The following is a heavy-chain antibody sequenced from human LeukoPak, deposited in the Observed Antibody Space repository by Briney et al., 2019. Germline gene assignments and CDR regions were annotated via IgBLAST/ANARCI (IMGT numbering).Heavy chain of an antibody. D-gene: IGHD5-18*01. CDR3: ARGKIQHDY. CDR2: ISWNSGSI. V-gene: IGHV3-9*01. CDR1: GFTFDDYA. J-gene: IGHJ4*02. Sequence: GGSLRLSCAASGFTFDDYAMHWVRQAPGKGLEWVSGISWNSGSIGYADSVKGRFTISRDNAKNSLYLQMNSLRAEDTAVYYCARGKIQHDYWSQGTLVTVSS.